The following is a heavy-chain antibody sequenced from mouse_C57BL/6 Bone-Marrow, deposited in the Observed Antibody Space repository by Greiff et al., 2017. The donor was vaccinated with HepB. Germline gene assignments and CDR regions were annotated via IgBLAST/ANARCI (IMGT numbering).Heavy chain of an antibody. CDR1: GFTFSDYY. Sequence: EVNVVESEGGLVQPGSSMKLSCTASGFTFSDYYMAWVRQVPEKGLEWVANINYDGSSTYYLDSLKSRFIISRDNAKNILYLQMSSLKSEDTATYYCARGHYYGSSYWYFDVWGTGTTVTVSS. J-gene: IGHJ1*03. V-gene: IGHV5-16*01. CDR2: INYDGSST. CDR3: ARGHYYGSSYWYFDV. D-gene: IGHD1-1*01.